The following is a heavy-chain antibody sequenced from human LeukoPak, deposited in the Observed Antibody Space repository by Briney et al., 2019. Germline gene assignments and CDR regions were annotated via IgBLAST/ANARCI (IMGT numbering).Heavy chain of an antibody. CDR1: GGTFSSYA. CDR3: ARDGAYCGGDCYPGSDYYYMDV. V-gene: IGHV1-69*05. J-gene: IGHJ6*03. D-gene: IGHD2-21*02. CDR2: IIPIFGTA. Sequence: SVKVSCKASGGTFSSYAICWVRQAPGQGLEWMGGIIPIFGTANYAQKFQGRVTITTDESTSTAYMELSSLRSEDTAVYYCARDGAYCGGDCYPGSDYYYMDVWGKGTTVTVSS.